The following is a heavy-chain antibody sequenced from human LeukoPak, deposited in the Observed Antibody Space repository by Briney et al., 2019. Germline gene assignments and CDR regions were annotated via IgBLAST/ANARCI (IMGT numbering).Heavy chain of an antibody. V-gene: IGHV4-4*07. Sequence: PGGSLRLSCAASGFTFSSYWMSWVRQAPGKGLEWIGRIYTSGSTNYNPSLKSRVTMSVDTSKNQFSLKLSSVTAADTAVYYCARVKLSHGYSYGYNPYYFDYWGQGTLVTVSS. CDR2: IYTSGST. D-gene: IGHD5-18*01. CDR1: GFTFSSYW. J-gene: IGHJ4*02. CDR3: ARVKLSHGYSYGYNPYYFDY.